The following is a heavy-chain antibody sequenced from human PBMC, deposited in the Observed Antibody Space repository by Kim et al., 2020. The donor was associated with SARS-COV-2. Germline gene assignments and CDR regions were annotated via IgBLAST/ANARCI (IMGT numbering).Heavy chain of an antibody. Sequence: SVKVFCKASGGTFSSYAISWVRQAPGQGLEWMGRIIPILGIANYAQKFQGRVTITADKSTSTAYMELSSLRSEDTAVYYCASSVNDDLVMITYYYYMDVWGKGTTVTVSS. V-gene: IGHV1-69*04. D-gene: IGHD3-9*01. CDR3: ASSVNDDLVMITYYYYMDV. J-gene: IGHJ6*03. CDR2: IIPILGIA. CDR1: GGTFSSYA.